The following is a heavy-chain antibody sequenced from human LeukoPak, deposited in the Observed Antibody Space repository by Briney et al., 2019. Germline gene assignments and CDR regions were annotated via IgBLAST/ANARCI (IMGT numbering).Heavy chain of an antibody. V-gene: IGHV1-2*02. CDR1: GYTFTGYY. Sequence: ASVKVSCKASGYTFTGYYMHWVRQAPGQGLEWMGWINPNSGGTNYAQKFQGRVTMTRDTSISTAYMELRRLRSDDTAVYYCARRGTAMAYYYYYYMDVWGKGTTVTVSS. CDR3: ARRGTAMAYYYYYYMDV. D-gene: IGHD5-18*01. CDR2: INPNSGGT. J-gene: IGHJ6*03.